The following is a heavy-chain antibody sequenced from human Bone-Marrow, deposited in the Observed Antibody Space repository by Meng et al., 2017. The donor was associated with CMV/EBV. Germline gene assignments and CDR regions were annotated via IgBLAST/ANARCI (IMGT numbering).Heavy chain of an antibody. J-gene: IGHJ4*02. CDR2: ISSSGSTI. V-gene: IGHV3-48*04. Sequence: GESLKISCAASGFTLSSYWMHWVRQAPGKGLEWVSYISSSGSTIYYADSVKGRFTISRDNAKNSLYLQMNSLRAEDTAVYYCAREVVDPFYFDYWGQGTLVTVSS. D-gene: IGHD2-15*01. CDR1: GFTLSSYW. CDR3: AREVVDPFYFDY.